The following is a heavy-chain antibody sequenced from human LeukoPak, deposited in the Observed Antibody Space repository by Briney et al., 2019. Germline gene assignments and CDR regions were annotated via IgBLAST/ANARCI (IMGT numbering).Heavy chain of an antibody. CDR3: TTDYYDSSAYPLNFDY. CDR2: IRSKTDGGTT. Sequence: GGSLRLSCAASGFSFNYAWMSWVRQAPGKGLEWVGRIRSKTDGGTTDYAAPVKGRFTISRDDSKNTLCLQMNSLKTEDTAVYYCTTDYYDSSAYPLNFDYWGQGTLVTVSS. CDR1: GFSFNYAW. V-gene: IGHV3-15*01. J-gene: IGHJ4*02. D-gene: IGHD3-22*01.